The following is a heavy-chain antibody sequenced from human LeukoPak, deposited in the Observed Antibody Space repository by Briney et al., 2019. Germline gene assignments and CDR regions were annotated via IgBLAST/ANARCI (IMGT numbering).Heavy chain of an antibody. CDR3: ALSSYDILTGYYRY. J-gene: IGHJ4*02. CDR1: GYTFTGYY. Sequence: GASVKVSCKASGYTFTGYYIHWVRQAPGQGLEWMGWINPNSGGTNYAQKFQGRVTMTRDTSISTAYMELSRLRSDDTAVYYCALSSYDILTGYYRYWGQGTLVTVSS. CDR2: INPNSGGT. D-gene: IGHD3-9*01. V-gene: IGHV1-2*02.